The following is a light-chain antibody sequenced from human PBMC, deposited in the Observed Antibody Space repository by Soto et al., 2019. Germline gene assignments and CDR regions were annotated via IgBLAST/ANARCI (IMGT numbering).Light chain of an antibody. CDR3: QQYDRIPGFT. J-gene: IGKJ4*01. V-gene: IGKV3-20*01. Sequence: EIVLTQSPGTLSLSPGERANLSCRASQSFRSNYLAWYQQRPGQAPRLLIYGVSSRASGIPDRFSGSVSGTDFTLTISRLEPEDSAVYYCQQYDRIPGFTFGGGTKVEI. CDR1: QSFRSNY. CDR2: GVS.